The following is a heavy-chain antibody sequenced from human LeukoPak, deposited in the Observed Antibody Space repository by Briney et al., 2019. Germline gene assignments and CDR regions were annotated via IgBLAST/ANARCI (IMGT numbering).Heavy chain of an antibody. CDR2: INPDSSAT. J-gene: IGHJ3*02. CDR1: GFSFSTYW. D-gene: IGHD1-26*01. CDR3: VRGQEVWELLPDDGFDM. Sequence: GGSLRLSCAASGFSFSTYWLHWVRQTPGKGLMWVSRINPDSSATGYADSVKGRFTISRDNAENTLYLRMNSLRREDTAVYYCVRGQEVWELLPDDGFDMWGQGTKVTVAS. V-gene: IGHV3-74*01.